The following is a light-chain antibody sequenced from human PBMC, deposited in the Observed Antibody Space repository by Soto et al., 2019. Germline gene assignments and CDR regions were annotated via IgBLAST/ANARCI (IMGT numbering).Light chain of an antibody. CDR1: QSVSSSY. J-gene: IGKJ4*01. CDR2: GAS. CDR3: QQYCSF. Sequence: EIVLTQSPGTLSLSPGERATLSCRASQSVSSSYLAWYQQKPCQAPRLLIYGASSRATGIPDRFSGSGSGTDFTLTISRLEPDDFAVYYCQQYCSFFGGGTKVEIK. V-gene: IGKV3-20*01.